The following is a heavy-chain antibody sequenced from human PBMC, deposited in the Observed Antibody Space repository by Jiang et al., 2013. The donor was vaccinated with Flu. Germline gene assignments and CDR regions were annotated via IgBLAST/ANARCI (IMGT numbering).Heavy chain of an antibody. CDR3: ARPYDFGEVLDY. J-gene: IGHJ4*02. V-gene: IGHV3-7*04. Sequence: ISRDNAKNSLYLQMNSLRAEDTAVYYCARPYDFGEVLDYWGQGTLVTVSS. D-gene: IGHD4-17*01.